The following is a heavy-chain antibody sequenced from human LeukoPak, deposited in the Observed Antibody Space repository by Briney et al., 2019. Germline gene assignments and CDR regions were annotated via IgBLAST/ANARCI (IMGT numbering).Heavy chain of an antibody. CDR1: GFTFSSYS. CDR2: ISSSSSYI. CDR3: ARAGVYGYNAFDY. D-gene: IGHD5-24*01. J-gene: IGHJ4*02. V-gene: IGHV3-21*01. Sequence: GGSLRLSCAASGFTFSSYSMNWVRQAPGKGLEWVSSISSSSSYIYYADSVKGRFTTSRDNAKNSLYLQMNSLRAEDTAVYYCARAGVYGYNAFDYWGQGTLVTVSS.